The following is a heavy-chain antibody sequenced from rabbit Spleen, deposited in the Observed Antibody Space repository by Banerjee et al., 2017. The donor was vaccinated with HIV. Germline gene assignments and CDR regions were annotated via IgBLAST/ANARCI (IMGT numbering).Heavy chain of an antibody. CDR2: IYGGSSGTT. D-gene: IGHD6-1*01. CDR3: ARGFGYDDYAYNL. CDR1: GFSFSSNYY. Sequence: QEQLEESGGGLVKPGASLTLTCTASGFSFSSNYYMCWVRQAPGKGLEWIACIYGGSSGTTYYASWAKGRFTISKTSSTTVTLQVTSLTGADTATYFCARGFGYDDYAYNLWGPGTLVTVS. V-gene: IGHV1S45*01. J-gene: IGHJ4*01.